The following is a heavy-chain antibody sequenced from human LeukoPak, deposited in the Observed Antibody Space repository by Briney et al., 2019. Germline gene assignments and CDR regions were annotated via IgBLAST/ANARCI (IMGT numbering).Heavy chain of an antibody. V-gene: IGHV3-23*01. Sequence: GSLRLSCAASGFTFSSYAMSWVRQAPGKGLEWVSAISGSGGSTYYADSVKGRFTISRDNSKNTLYLQMNSLRAEDTVVYYCARDRYYGSENYYYYYYKDVWGKGTTVTVSS. CDR1: GFTFSSYA. CDR3: ARDRYYGSENYYYYYYKDV. J-gene: IGHJ6*03. D-gene: IGHD3-10*01. CDR2: ISGSGGST.